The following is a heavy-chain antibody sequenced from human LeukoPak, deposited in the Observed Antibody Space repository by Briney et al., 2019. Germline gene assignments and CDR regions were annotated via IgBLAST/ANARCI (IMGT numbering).Heavy chain of an antibody. CDR3: ARASYDYVWGSYASFDY. CDR1: GYTFTGYY. V-gene: IGHV1-2*02. Sequence: ASVKVSCKPSGYTFTGYYMHWVPQAPGQGLEWMGWINPNSGGTNYAQKFQGRVTMTRDTSISTAYMELSRLRSDDTAVYYCARASYDYVWGSYASFDYWGQGTLVTVSS. D-gene: IGHD3-16*01. CDR2: INPNSGGT. J-gene: IGHJ4*02.